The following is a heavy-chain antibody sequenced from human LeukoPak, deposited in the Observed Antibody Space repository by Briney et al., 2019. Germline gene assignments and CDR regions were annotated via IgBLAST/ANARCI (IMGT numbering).Heavy chain of an antibody. V-gene: IGHV1-69*05. J-gene: IGHJ4*02. Sequence: SVKVSCKASGGTFSSYAISWVRQAPGQGLEWMGGIIPIFGTANYAQKLQGRVTMTTDTSTSTAYMELRSLRSDDTAVYYCARVGGPLRYFEENDYWGQGTLVTVSS. CDR1: GGTFSSYA. CDR3: ARVGGPLRYFEENDY. D-gene: IGHD3-9*01. CDR2: IIPIFGTA.